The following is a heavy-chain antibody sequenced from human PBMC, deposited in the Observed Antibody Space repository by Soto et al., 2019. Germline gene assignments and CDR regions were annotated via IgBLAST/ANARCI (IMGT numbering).Heavy chain of an antibody. CDR2: IIPILGIA. D-gene: IGHD2-2*01. CDR3: ASICTSCPEKKIFDY. J-gene: IGHJ4*02. V-gene: IGHV1-69*02. CDR1: GGTISSYT. Sequence: GASVKLSCKACGGTISSYTISWVRQAPRQGLEWMGRIIPILGIANYARKFQGRVTITADKSTSTAYMELSSLRSEDTAVYYCASICTSCPEKKIFDYWGQGTLVTVSS.